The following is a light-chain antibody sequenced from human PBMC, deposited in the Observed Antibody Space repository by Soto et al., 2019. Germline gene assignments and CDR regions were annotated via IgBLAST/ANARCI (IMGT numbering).Light chain of an antibody. V-gene: IGLV1-40*01. Sequence: QAVVTQPPSVSGAPGQRVTISCTGSSSNIGAGYDVQWYQQLPGTAPRLLIYGDSNRPSGVSDRFSGSKSGTSASLAITGLQAEDEADYYCQSYDNSLKGVFGGGTKLTVL. CDR2: GDS. J-gene: IGLJ3*02. CDR3: QSYDNSLKGV. CDR1: SSNIGAGYD.